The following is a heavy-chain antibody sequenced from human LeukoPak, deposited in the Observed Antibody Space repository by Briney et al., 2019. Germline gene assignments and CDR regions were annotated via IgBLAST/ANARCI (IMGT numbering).Heavy chain of an antibody. CDR2: ISHSGST. V-gene: IGHV4-34*01. J-gene: IGHJ4*02. Sequence: SETLSLTCAVYGGSFSGYYWSWIRQPPGKGLEWIGEISHSGSTNYNPSHKSRVTMSVDSSKNQFSLKLSSVTAADTAVYYCARGLMARYWGQGTLVTVSS. CDR1: GGSFSGYY. CDR3: ARGLMARY.